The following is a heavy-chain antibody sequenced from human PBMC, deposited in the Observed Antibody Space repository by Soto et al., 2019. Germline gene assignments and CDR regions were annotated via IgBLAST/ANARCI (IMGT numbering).Heavy chain of an antibody. CDR1: GCSLTTYW. D-gene: IGHD6-13*01. Sequence: RGEALKISCKGSGCSLTTYWIAWVRQMPGKGLEWVGIIYPGDSKTTYSPPFQCQVTISADKSLTTAYLQWSSLKAADPAMYYCARTAAAGKYYYGVDVWGQGTTVTVSS. CDR2: IYPGDSKT. CDR3: ARTAAAGKYYYGVDV. J-gene: IGHJ6*02. V-gene: IGHV5-51*01.